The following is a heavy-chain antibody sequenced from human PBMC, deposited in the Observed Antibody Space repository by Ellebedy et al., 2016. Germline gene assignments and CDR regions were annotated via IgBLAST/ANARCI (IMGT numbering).Heavy chain of an antibody. CDR2: VFYGGSI. J-gene: IGHJ4*02. Sequence: SETLSLXCTVCGGSVDTYYWTWIRQSPGKGLEWIGYVFYGGSIKYNRSLRSRVTISLDTAKNQFSLRLTSVAAADTAVYFCARDVSLYSSSPSFDFWGQGMLVTVSS. D-gene: IGHD3-22*01. V-gene: IGHV4-59*02. CDR1: GGSVDTYY. CDR3: ARDVSLYSSSPSFDF.